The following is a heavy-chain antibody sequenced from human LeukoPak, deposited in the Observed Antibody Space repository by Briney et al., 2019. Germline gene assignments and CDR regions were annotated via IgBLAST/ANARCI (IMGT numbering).Heavy chain of an antibody. Sequence: PGGSLRLSCAASGFTFGHHAMSWVRQAPGKGPEWVSSLIGSGASAYYTDSVKGRFTISRDNSKDTLFLQMNSLRADDTAVYYCARDLPGLEWFGNWGQGVLVTVSS. J-gene: IGHJ4*02. CDR1: GFTFGHHA. D-gene: IGHD3-3*01. CDR2: LIGSGASA. V-gene: IGHV3-23*01. CDR3: ARDLPGLEWFGN.